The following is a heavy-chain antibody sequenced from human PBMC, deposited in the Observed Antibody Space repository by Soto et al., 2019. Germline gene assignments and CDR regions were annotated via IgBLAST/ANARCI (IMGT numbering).Heavy chain of an antibody. CDR2: ISAHNGNT. J-gene: IGHJ4*02. V-gene: IGHV1-18*01. Sequence: QVHLVQSGAEVKKPGASVKVSCKGSGYGFTTYGITWVRQAPGQGLEWMAWISAHNGNTNYAQKRQGRVNVTRDTSTSTAYMELRSLRSDDTYVYYCARGRYGDYWGQGALVNVSS. CDR3: ARGRYGDY. D-gene: IGHD1-1*01. CDR1: GYGFTTYG.